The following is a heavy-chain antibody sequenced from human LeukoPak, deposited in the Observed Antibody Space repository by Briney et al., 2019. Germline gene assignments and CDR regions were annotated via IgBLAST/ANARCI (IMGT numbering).Heavy chain of an antibody. J-gene: IGHJ5*02. V-gene: IGHV1-46*01. Sequence: ASVKVSCKASGYIFTSYFMHWVRQAPGQGLEWMGLINPSGGSTRYAQKLQGRVTMTRDMSTSTVYMELSSLRSEDMAVYYCARGRSSGWYGLDWFDPWGQGTLVTVSS. CDR1: GYIFTSYF. CDR2: INPSGGST. D-gene: IGHD6-19*01. CDR3: ARGRSSGWYGLDWFDP.